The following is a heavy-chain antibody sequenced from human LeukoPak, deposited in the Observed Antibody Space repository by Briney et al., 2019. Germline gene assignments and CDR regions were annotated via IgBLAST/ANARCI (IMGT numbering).Heavy chain of an antibody. CDR3: AKGGNSGRTYYYYYMDV. CDR1: GFTFSSYA. CDR2: ISGSGGSA. Sequence: PGGSLRLSCAASGFTFSSYAMSWVRQAPGKGLGWVSAISGSGGSAYYADSVKGRFTISRDSSKNTVYLQMNGLRAEDTAVYYCAKGGNSGRTYYYYYMDVWGKGTTVTVSS. J-gene: IGHJ6*03. V-gene: IGHV3-23*01. D-gene: IGHD6-19*01.